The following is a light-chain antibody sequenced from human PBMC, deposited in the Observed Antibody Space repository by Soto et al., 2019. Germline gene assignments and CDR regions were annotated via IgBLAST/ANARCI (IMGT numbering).Light chain of an antibody. V-gene: IGKV1-39*01. CDR2: AAS. J-gene: IGKJ3*01. Sequence: DIQMTQSPSALSASVGDRVTITYRACQSISRYLNWYQQKPGKAPEPLIYAASSLQSGFPSRFSSSQSGTDFDLTISILQPEYLATYFCQQTYTTLFTFGPGNTVQIK. CDR3: QQTYTTLFT. CDR1: QSISRY.